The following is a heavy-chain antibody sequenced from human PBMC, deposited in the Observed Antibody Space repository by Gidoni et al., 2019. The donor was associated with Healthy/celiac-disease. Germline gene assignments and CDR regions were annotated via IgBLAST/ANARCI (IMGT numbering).Heavy chain of an antibody. Sequence: EVQLVESGGGLVKPGGSLRLSCAASGFTFSNAWMNWVRQAPGKGLEWVGRIKRKTDGGTTDYAAPVKGRFTISRDDSKNTLYLQMNSLKTEDTAVYYCTTEGTGNYYYYYGMDVWGQGTTVTVSS. CDR3: TTEGTGNYYYYYGMDV. V-gene: IGHV3-15*07. CDR1: GFTFSNAW. D-gene: IGHD1-1*01. CDR2: IKRKTDGGTT. J-gene: IGHJ6*02.